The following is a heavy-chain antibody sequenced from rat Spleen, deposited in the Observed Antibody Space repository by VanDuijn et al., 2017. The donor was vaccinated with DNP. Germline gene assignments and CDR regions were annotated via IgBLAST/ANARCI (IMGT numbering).Heavy chain of an antibody. CDR2: IVYDGSSS. D-gene: IGHD1-1*01. CDR3: ASTQYSGDVNWFGY. J-gene: IGHJ3*01. V-gene: IGHV5-7*01. Sequence: EVQLVESGGGLVQPGRSLKLSCAASGFTFSDYSMAWVRQAPKKGLEWVATIVYDGSSSFYGDSVTGRFTISRDNAKSTLYLQMDSLRSEDTATYYCASTQYSGDVNWFGYWGQGTLVTVSS. CDR1: GFTFSDYS.